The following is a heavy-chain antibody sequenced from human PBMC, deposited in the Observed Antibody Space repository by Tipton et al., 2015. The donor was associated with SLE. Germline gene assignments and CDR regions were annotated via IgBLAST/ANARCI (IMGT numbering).Heavy chain of an antibody. CDR1: GFSFRSYW. CDR3: AGGTTYYFDY. J-gene: IGHJ4*02. D-gene: IGHD4-11*01. CDR2: IKEDGSEK. Sequence: GSLRLSCAASGFSFRSYWMSWVRQAQGKGLEWVASIKEDGSEKYYVDSVEGRFTISRDNSKNTLYLQMNSLRAEDTAVYYCAGGTTYYFDYWGQGTLVTVSS. V-gene: IGHV3-7*04.